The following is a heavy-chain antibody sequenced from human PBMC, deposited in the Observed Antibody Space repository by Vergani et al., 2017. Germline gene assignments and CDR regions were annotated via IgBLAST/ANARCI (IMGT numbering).Heavy chain of an antibody. CDR2: IRSKAYGGTT. CDR3: TRDAIGYCSSTSCRFDY. CDR1: GFTFGDYA. J-gene: IGHJ4*02. Sequence: EVQLVESGGGLVRPGGSLRLSCTASGFTFGDYAMSWFRQAPGKGLEWVGFIRSKAYGGTTEYAASVKGRFTISRDDSKSIAYLQMNSLKTEDTAVYYCTRDAIGYCSSTSCRFDYWGQGTLVTVSS. D-gene: IGHD2-2*01. V-gene: IGHV3-49*05.